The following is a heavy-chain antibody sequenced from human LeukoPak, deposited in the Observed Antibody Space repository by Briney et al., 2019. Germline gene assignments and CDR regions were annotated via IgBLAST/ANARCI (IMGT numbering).Heavy chain of an antibody. CDR3: ARVLELRLAMDV. D-gene: IGHD1-7*01. Sequence: PSETLSPTCTVSGGCISSSSYYWGWIRQPPGTGLEWIERIYYSGRTYYNPSLKSRVTISVDTSKNQFSLKLRSVTAADTSVYYCARVLELRLAMDVWGKGTTVTVSS. CDR2: IYYSGRT. V-gene: IGHV4-39*07. J-gene: IGHJ6*03. CDR1: GGCISSSSYY.